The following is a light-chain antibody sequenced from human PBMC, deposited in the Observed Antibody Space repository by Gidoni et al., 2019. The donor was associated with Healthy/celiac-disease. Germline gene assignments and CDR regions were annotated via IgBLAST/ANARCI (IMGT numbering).Light chain of an antibody. CDR2: GAS. V-gene: IGKV3-20*01. CDR1: QSVSSSY. CDR3: QQYGSALSIT. J-gene: IGKJ5*01. Sequence: EIVLTHSPGTLSLSPGERATLSCRASQSVSSSYLAWYQQKPGQAPRLLIYGASSRATGIPDRFSGSGSGTDFTLTISRLEPEDFAVYYCQQYGSALSITFGQXTRLEIK.